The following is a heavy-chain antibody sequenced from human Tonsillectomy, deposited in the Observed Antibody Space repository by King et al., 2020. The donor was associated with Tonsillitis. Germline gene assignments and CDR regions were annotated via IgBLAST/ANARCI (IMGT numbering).Heavy chain of an antibody. CDR2: INSDGSST. Sequence: VQLVESGGGLVQPGGSLRLSCAASGFSFSSYWMHWVRQAPGKGLVWVSRINSDGSSTSYADSVKGRFTISRDNAMNTLYLQMSSLRAEDTAVYYCARAPAGNYYYYMDVWGKGTPVTVSS. J-gene: IGHJ6*03. CDR3: ARAPAGNYYYYMDV. D-gene: IGHD2-2*01. V-gene: IGHV3-74*01. CDR1: GFSFSSYW.